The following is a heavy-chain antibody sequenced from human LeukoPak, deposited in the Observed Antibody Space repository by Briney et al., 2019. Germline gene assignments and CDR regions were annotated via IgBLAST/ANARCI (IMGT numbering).Heavy chain of an antibody. Sequence: GGSLTLSCAASGFTVSSNYMSWVRQAPGKGLVWVSVIYSGGSTYYAASVKGRFTISRDNSKNTLYLQMNSLRAEDTAVYYCAREGTDYYGMDVWGQGTTVTVSS. V-gene: IGHV3-53*01. CDR2: IYSGGST. CDR1: GFTVSSNY. D-gene: IGHD1-1*01. CDR3: AREGTDYYGMDV. J-gene: IGHJ6*02.